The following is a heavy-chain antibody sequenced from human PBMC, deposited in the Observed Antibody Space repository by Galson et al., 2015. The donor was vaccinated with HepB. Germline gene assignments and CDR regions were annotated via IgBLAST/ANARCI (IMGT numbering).Heavy chain of an antibody. Sequence: SVKVSCKASGGTFTSYAISWVRQAPGQGLEWMGGIIPIFGTANYAQKFQGRVTITADESTSTAYMELSSLRSEDTAVYYCAVDCSSTSCTREGDYWGQGTLVTVSS. CDR3: AVDCSSTSCTREGDY. J-gene: IGHJ4*02. CDR1: GGTFTSYA. CDR2: IIPIFGTA. V-gene: IGHV1-69*13. D-gene: IGHD2-2*01.